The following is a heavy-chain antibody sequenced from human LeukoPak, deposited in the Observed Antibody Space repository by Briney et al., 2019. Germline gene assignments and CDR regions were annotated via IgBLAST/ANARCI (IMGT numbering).Heavy chain of an antibody. CDR2: IKQDGSEK. CDR1: GFTFSNAW. J-gene: IGHJ4*02. Sequence: GGSLRLSCTASGFTFSNAWMSWVRQAPGKGLEGVDNIKQDGSEKYYVDSVKGRFTISRDNAKNSLYLQMNSLRAEDTAVYYCARVGFDFYFDYWGQGTLVTVSS. CDR3: ARVGFDFYFDY. D-gene: IGHD3-10*01. V-gene: IGHV3-7*03.